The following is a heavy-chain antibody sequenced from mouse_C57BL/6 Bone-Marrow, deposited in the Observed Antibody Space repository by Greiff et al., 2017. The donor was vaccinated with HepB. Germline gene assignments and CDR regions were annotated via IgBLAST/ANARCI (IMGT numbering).Heavy chain of an antibody. Sequence: EVQRVESGGGLVKPGGSLKLSCAASGFTFSSYAMSWVRQTPEKRLEWVATISDGGSYTYYPDNVKGRFTISRDNAKNNLYLQMSHLKSEDTAMYYCASGVREDWFAYWGQGTLVTVSA. V-gene: IGHV5-4*01. D-gene: IGHD2-14*01. J-gene: IGHJ3*01. CDR2: ISDGGSYT. CDR1: GFTFSSYA. CDR3: ASGVREDWFAY.